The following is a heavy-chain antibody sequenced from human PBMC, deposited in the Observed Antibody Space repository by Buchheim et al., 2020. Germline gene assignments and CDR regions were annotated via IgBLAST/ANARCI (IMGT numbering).Heavy chain of an antibody. V-gene: IGHV3-30*01. J-gene: IGHJ4*02. Sequence: QVQLVESGGGVVQPGRSLRLSCAASGFTFSGYPMHWVRQAPGKGLEWVSVISYDGSNKYYADSEKGRFTISRDNSKNQLYLQMKSLEAEDTAVYYCARESSRGYDLDYWGQGTL. CDR1: GFTFSGYP. CDR3: ARESSRGYDLDY. D-gene: IGHD5-12*01. CDR2: ISYDGSNK.